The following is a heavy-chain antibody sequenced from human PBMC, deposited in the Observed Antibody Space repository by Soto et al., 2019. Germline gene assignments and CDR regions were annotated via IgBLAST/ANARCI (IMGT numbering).Heavy chain of an antibody. CDR3: AKLVWERLYYYYGMDV. Sequence: GGSLRLSCAASGFTFSSYGMHWVRQAPGKGLEWVAVISYDGSNKYYADSVKGRFTISRDNSKNTLYLQMNSLRAEDTAVYYCAKLVWERLYYYYGMDVWGQGTTVTVSS. D-gene: IGHD1-1*01. CDR1: GFTFSSYG. CDR2: ISYDGSNK. V-gene: IGHV3-30*18. J-gene: IGHJ6*02.